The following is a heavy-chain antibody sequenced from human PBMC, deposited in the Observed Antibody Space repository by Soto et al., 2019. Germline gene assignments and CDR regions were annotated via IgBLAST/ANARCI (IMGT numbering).Heavy chain of an antibody. D-gene: IGHD3-10*01. CDR1: GFTFSSYW. CDR2: IKQDGSEK. V-gene: IGHV3-7*01. CDR3: ASRLLLWFGELSGFDY. J-gene: IGHJ4*02. Sequence: GGSLRLSCAASGFTFSSYWMSWVRQAPGKGLEWVANIKQDGSEKYYVDSVKGRFTISRDNAKNSLYLQMNSLRAEDTAVYYCASRLLLWFGELSGFDYWGQGTLVTVSS.